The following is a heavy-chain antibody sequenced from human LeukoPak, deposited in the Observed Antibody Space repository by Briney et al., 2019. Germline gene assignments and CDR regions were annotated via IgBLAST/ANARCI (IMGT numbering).Heavy chain of an antibody. D-gene: IGHD7-27*01. CDR1: GFTFRTYG. CDR3: ARELVSLGTGYFDL. J-gene: IGHJ2*01. Sequence: GGSLRLSCEASGFTFRTYGMTWVRQAPGKGLEWVSGITGSSTWTYYGDSVKGRFTISRDHSKNTLHLQMNSLRADDTAIYYCARELVSLGTGYFDLWGRGTLVTVSS. CDR2: ITGSSTWT. V-gene: IGHV3-23*01.